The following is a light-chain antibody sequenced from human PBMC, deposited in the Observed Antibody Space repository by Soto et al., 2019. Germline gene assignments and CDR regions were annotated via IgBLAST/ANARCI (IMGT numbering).Light chain of an antibody. Sequence: DIQMTQSPSSVSASVGDTVTITCRASQIINKWLAWYQQKPGEAPTLLIYAASTLQSGVPSRCSASGSGTDFTLTISSLEPEDFATYYCPQANSFPFTFGPGTKVDIK. CDR3: PQANSFPFT. V-gene: IGKV1-12*02. J-gene: IGKJ3*01. CDR2: AAS. CDR1: QIINKW.